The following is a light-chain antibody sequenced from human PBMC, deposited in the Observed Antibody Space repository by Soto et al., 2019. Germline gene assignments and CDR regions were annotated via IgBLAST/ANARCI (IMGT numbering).Light chain of an antibody. CDR3: QQRSNWPPT. Sequence: EIMLTQSPDTLSLYPGNRATLSCRASQSVSTYLAWYQQKPGQPPRLLIYDASNRATGIPARFSGSGSGTDFTLTISSLEPEDFAVYYCQQRSNWPPTFGQGTKVDIK. V-gene: IGKV3-11*01. CDR1: QSVSTY. J-gene: IGKJ1*01. CDR2: DAS.